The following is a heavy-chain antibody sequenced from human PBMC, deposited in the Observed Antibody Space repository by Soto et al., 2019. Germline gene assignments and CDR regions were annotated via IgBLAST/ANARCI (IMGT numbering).Heavy chain of an antibody. D-gene: IGHD1-26*01. J-gene: IGHJ4*02. Sequence: PSETLSLTCTVSGGSISSSSYYWGWIRQPPGKGLEWIGSIYYSGSTYYNPSLKSRVTISVDTSKNQFSLKLSSVTAADTAVYYCARHVGGGNFLLDYWGQGTQVTVSS. CDR2: IYYSGST. V-gene: IGHV4-39*01. CDR3: ARHVGGGNFLLDY. CDR1: GGSISSSSYY.